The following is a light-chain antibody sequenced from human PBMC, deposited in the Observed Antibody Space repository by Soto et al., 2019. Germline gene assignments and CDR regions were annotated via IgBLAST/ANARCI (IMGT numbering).Light chain of an antibody. CDR2: RAS. CDR3: QQYDLSSWT. V-gene: IGKV1-5*03. CDR1: QSISSW. Sequence: DIQMTQSPSTLSESVGDRVIITCRASQSISSWLAWYQQKPGKAPNLLIYRASTVKSGITSRFSGSGSGIEFTLTISSLQPDDFATYYCQQYDLSSWTFGQWTKVEIK. J-gene: IGKJ1*01.